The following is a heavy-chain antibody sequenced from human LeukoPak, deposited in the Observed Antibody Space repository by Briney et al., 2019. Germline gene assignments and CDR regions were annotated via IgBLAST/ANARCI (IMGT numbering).Heavy chain of an antibody. D-gene: IGHD3-10*01. CDR1: GGTFSSYA. CDR3: ARGWFGELDTNRYYYYYMDV. V-gene: IGHV1-69*05. CDR2: IIPIFGTA. Sequence: SVKVSCKASGGTFSSYAISWVQQAPGQGLEWMGRIIPIFGTANYAQKFQGRVTITTDESTSTAYMELSSLRSEDTAVYYCARGWFGELDTNRYYYYYMDVWGKGTTVTVSS. J-gene: IGHJ6*03.